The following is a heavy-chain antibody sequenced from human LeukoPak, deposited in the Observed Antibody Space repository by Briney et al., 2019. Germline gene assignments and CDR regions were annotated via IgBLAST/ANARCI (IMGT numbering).Heavy chain of an antibody. J-gene: IGHJ4*02. CDR2: IRYDGSDK. D-gene: IGHD2-15*01. Sequence: GGSLRLSCAASGFTFSSYVMHWVRQAPGKGLEWVAFIRYDGSDKYYADSVKDRFTISRDNSKNTLYLQMNSLKADDTAVYYCAKDQSYVAVVAATLDYWGQGTLVTVSS. CDR3: AKDQSYVAVVAATLDY. CDR1: GFTFSSYV. V-gene: IGHV3-30*02.